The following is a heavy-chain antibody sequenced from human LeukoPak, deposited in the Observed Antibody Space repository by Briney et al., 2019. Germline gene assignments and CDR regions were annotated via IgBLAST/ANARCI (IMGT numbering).Heavy chain of an antibody. D-gene: IGHD2-15*01. J-gene: IGHJ4*02. Sequence: ASVKVSCKASGYTFTSYYMHWVRQAPGQGLEWMGIINPSGGSTSYAQKLQGRVTMTRDTSTSTVYMELSSLRSEDTAVYYCARPERTHGGRLGYCSGGSCYSGFDYWGQGTLATVSS. V-gene: IGHV1-46*04. CDR1: GYTFTSYY. CDR2: INPSGGST. CDR3: ARPERTHGGRLGYCSGGSCYSGFDY.